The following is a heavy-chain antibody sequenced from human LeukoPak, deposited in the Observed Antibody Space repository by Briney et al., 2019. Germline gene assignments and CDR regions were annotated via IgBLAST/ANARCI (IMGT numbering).Heavy chain of an antibody. CDR3: ASGEQLVPY. V-gene: IGHV4-34*01. CDR1: GGSFSGYY. D-gene: IGHD6-6*01. CDR2: INHSGST. J-gene: IGHJ4*02. Sequence: PSETLSLTCAVYGGSFSGYYWSWIRQPPGKGLEWIGEINHSGSTNYNPSLKSRVPISVNTSKNQFSLKLSSVTAADTAVYYCASGEQLVPYWGQGTLVTVSS.